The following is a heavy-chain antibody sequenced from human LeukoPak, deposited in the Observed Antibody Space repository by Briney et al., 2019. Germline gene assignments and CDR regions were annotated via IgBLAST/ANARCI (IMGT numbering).Heavy chain of an antibody. V-gene: IGHV5-51*01. J-gene: IGHJ4*02. CDR1: GYSFTSYW. CDR3: ARLAMSYSSSWRQELDY. CDR2: IYPGDSDT. Sequence: PGESLKISCKGSGYSFTSYWIGWVRQMPGKGLEWMGIIYPGDSDTRYSPSFQGQVTISADKSISTAYLQWSSLKASDTAMYYCARLAMSYSSSWRQELDYWGQGTLVTVSS. D-gene: IGHD6-13*01.